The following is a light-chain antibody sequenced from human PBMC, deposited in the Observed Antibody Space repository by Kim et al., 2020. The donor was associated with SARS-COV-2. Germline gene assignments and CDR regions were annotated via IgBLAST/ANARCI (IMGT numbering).Light chain of an antibody. Sequence: SYELTQPPSVSVSPGQTASITCSGDKLGDKYACWYQLKPGQSPVQVIYQDNKRPSGIPERFSGSNSGNTATLTISGTQAMDEADYYCQAWDSSLWVFGGGTKLTVL. J-gene: IGLJ3*02. CDR2: QDN. CDR1: KLGDKY. V-gene: IGLV3-1*01. CDR3: QAWDSSLWV.